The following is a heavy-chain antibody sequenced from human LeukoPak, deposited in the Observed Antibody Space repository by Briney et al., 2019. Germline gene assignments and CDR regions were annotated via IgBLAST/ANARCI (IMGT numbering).Heavy chain of an antibody. V-gene: IGHV3-20*04. CDR3: ARARLDAFDI. D-gene: IGHD1-1*01. J-gene: IGHJ3*02. CDR2: INWNGGST. CDR1: GFTVSSNE. Sequence: GGSLRLSCAASGFTVSSNEMSWVRQAPGKGLEWVSGINWNGGSTGYADSVKGRFTISRDNAKNSLYLQMNSLRAEDTALYYCARARLDAFDIWGQGTMVTVSS.